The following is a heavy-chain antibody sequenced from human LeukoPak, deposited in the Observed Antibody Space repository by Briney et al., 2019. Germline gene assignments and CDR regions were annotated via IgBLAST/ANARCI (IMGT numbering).Heavy chain of an antibody. CDR1: GFTFSSYW. CDR2: IKHDGSET. CDR3: AKDPSDLDY. Sequence: GGSLRLSCAASGFTFSSYWMTWFRQAPGKGLEWVANIKHDGSETYYVDSVKGRFTISRDNAKKSLYLHMHSLRAEDTAVYYCAKDPSDLDYWGQGTLVTVSS. V-gene: IGHV3-7*03. J-gene: IGHJ4*02.